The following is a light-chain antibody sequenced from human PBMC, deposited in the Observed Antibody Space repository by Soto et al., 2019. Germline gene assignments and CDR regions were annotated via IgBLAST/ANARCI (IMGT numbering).Light chain of an antibody. CDR1: SSDVGGYNY. V-gene: IGLV2-14*01. Sequence: QSALTQPASVSASPGQSITISCTGTSSDVGGYNYVSWYQQRPGKVPKLMIYGVSDRPSGVSNRFSGSKSDNTASLTISGLQAEDEADYYCSSYTTSGTRVFGGGTKLTVL. CDR2: GVS. CDR3: SSYTTSGTRV. J-gene: IGLJ2*01.